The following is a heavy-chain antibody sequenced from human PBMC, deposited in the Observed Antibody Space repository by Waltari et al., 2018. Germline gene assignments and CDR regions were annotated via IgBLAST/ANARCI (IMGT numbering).Heavy chain of an antibody. J-gene: IGHJ4*02. Sequence: QLQLQESGPGLVKPSETLSLTCTVSGGSISSSSYYWGWIRQPPGKGLEWIGSIYYSGSTYYNPSLKSRVTISVDTSKNQFSLKLSSVTAADTAVYYCASPRYYYGSGSPIYFDYWGQGTLVTVSS. CDR2: IYYSGST. CDR1: GGSISSSSYY. CDR3: ASPRYYYGSGSPIYFDY. D-gene: IGHD3-10*01. V-gene: IGHV4-39*01.